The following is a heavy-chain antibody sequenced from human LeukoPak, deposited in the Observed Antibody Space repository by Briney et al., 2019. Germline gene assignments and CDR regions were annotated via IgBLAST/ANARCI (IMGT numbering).Heavy chain of an antibody. Sequence: GGSLRLSCAASGFTFDDYTMHWVRQAPGKGLEWVSLISWDGGSTYYADSVKGRFTISRDNSKNSLYLQMNSLRTEDTALYYCAEAAGYCSSTSCSEYFQHWGQGTLVTVSS. CDR1: GFTFDDYT. J-gene: IGHJ1*01. V-gene: IGHV3-43*01. CDR2: ISWDGGST. D-gene: IGHD2-2*01. CDR3: AEAAGYCSSTSCSEYFQH.